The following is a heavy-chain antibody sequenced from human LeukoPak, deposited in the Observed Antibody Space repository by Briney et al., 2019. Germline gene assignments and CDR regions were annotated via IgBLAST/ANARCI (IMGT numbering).Heavy chain of an antibody. CDR3: ARGRTEDTYYDFWYAHNWFDP. D-gene: IGHD3-3*01. Sequence: SETLSLTCTVSGGSISSGDYYWSWIRQPPGKGLEWIGYIYYSGSTYYNPSLKSRVTISVDTSKNQFSLKLSSVTAADTAVYYCARGRTEDTYYDFWYAHNWFDPWGQGTLVTVSS. J-gene: IGHJ5*02. CDR2: IYYSGST. CDR1: GGSISSGDYY. V-gene: IGHV4-30-4*01.